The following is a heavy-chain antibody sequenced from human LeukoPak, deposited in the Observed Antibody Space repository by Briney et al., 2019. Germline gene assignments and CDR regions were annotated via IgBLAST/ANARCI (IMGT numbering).Heavy chain of an antibody. V-gene: IGHV4-61*08. CDR1: GGSISSGGYY. D-gene: IGHD1-1*01. CDR3: ARGVGTPAQSPDDAFDI. CDR2: IYYSGST. Sequence: SQTLSLTCTVSGGSISSGGYYWSWIRQPPGKGLEWIGYIYYSGSTNYNPSLKSRVTISVDTSKNQFSLKLSSVTAADTAVYYCARGVGTPAQSPDDAFDIWGQGTMVTVSS. J-gene: IGHJ3*02.